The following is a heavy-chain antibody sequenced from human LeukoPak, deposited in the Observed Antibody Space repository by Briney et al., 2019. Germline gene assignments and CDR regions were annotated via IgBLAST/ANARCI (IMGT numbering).Heavy chain of an antibody. J-gene: IGHJ3*02. Sequence: SVKVSCKASGGTFSSYTISWVRQAPGQGLEWMGRIIPILGIANYAQKFQGRVTITADKSTSTAYMELSSLRSEDTAVYYCARTMTTVVTAGHLAFDIWGQGTMVTVSS. CDR2: IIPILGIA. D-gene: IGHD4-23*01. V-gene: IGHV1-69*02. CDR3: ARTMTTVVTAGHLAFDI. CDR1: GGTFSSYT.